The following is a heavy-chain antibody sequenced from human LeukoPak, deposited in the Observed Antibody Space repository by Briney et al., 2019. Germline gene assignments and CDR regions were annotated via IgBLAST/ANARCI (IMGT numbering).Heavy chain of an antibody. Sequence: SETLSLTCTVSGGSISGYYWSWIRQPPGKGLEWIGYVYYSGSTNYNPSLKSRVTMSVDTSKNQFSLKLNSVTAADTGVYYCARGGESHLNWFDPWGQGTLVTVSS. CDR1: GGSISGYY. D-gene: IGHD2-21*01. CDR2: VYYSGST. V-gene: IGHV4-59*01. CDR3: ARGGESHLNWFDP. J-gene: IGHJ5*02.